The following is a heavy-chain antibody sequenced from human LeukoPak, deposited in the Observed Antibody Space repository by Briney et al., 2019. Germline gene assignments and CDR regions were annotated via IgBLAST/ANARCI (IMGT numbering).Heavy chain of an antibody. Sequence: GGPLRLSCAASGFTFSNYEMNWVRQAPGKGLEWLSYISGSAATIYYADSVQGRFTISRDNAKNSLYLQMNSLRAEDTAVYYCARMTTVTHYWGQGTLVTVSS. D-gene: IGHD4-17*01. CDR1: GFTFSNYE. CDR2: ISGSAATI. V-gene: IGHV3-48*03. J-gene: IGHJ4*02. CDR3: ARMTTVTHY.